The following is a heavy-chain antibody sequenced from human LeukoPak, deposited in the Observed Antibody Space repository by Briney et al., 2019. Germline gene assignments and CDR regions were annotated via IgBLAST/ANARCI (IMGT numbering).Heavy chain of an antibody. Sequence: SETLSLTCTVSGYSISSGFYWGWIRQPPGKGPEWIGSIYHSGSTHYNSSLKSRVTISVDTSKNQLSLKLSSVTAADTAVYYCARGVGLTQGGTFDYWGQGTLVTVSS. V-gene: IGHV4-38-2*02. CDR1: GYSISSGFY. CDR2: IYHSGST. CDR3: ARGVGLTQGGTFDY. D-gene: IGHD1-1*01. J-gene: IGHJ4*02.